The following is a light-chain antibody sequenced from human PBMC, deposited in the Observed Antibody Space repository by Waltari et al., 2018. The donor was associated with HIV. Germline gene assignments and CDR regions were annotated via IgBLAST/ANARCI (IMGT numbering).Light chain of an antibody. J-gene: IGLJ2*01. Sequence: QSVLTQPAPVSGAPGQTVTVSSPGGPPNPGANFDVYWYQHLPGTAPKLLIYGNNNRPSGVPARFSGSRSGSSASLAITGLQAEDEADYYCQSYDNVLTAVIFGGGTKVTVL. CDR3: QSYDNVLTAVI. CDR1: PPNPGANFD. CDR2: GNN. V-gene: IGLV1-40*01.